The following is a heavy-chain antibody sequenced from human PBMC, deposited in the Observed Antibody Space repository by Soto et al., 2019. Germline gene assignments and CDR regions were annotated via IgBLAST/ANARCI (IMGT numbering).Heavy chain of an antibody. V-gene: IGHV1-69*06. D-gene: IGHD3-9*01. CDR3: AVTVTGSRSPLAH. CDR2: IIPIYASP. J-gene: IGHJ4*02. CDR1: GGTFSSNA. Sequence: GASVKVSCKASGGTFSSNAMSWVRQAPGQGLEWMGGIIPIYASPNYAQNFQGRVTVTADKATSTAYLELSRLKFADSAIYYCAVTVTGSRSPLAHWGQGTLVTVSS.